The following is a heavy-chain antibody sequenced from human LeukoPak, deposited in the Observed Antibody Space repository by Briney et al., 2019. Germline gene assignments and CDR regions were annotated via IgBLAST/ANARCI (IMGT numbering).Heavy chain of an antibody. Sequence: PAETLSLTCTVSGGSITSYYWAWLRQPPGKGLEWIGYLYYSGYSNYNPSLKSRVSMSVDTSKNQFSLKLTSVTAADTAVYYCARESYYYDSSGYPYYYYYMDVWGKGTTVTVSS. J-gene: IGHJ6*03. D-gene: IGHD3-22*01. V-gene: IGHV4-59*12. CDR1: GGSITSYY. CDR2: LYYSGYS. CDR3: ARESYYYDSSGYPYYYYYMDV.